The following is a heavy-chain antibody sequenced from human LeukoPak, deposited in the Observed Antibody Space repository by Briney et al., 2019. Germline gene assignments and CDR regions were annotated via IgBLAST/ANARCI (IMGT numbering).Heavy chain of an antibody. V-gene: IGHV4-30-2*01. CDR1: GGSISSGGYY. CDR3: ARAGKGSIAVPFDP. D-gene: IGHD6-6*01. J-gene: IGHJ5*02. CDR2: IYHSGST. Sequence: SQTLSLTCAVSGGSISSGGYYWSWIRQPPGKGLEWIGYIYHSGSTYYNPFLKSRVTISVDRSKNQFSLKLSSVTAADTAVYYCARAGKGSIAVPFDPWGQGTLVTVSS.